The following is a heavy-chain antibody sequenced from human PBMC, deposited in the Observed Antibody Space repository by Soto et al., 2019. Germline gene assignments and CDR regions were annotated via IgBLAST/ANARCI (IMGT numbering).Heavy chain of an antibody. D-gene: IGHD2-15*01. CDR2: VSHSGIA. J-gene: IGHJ2*01. Sequence: QVQLQQWGAGLLKPSETLSLTCTVYGASFAGYYWTWLRQSPGKGLEWIGEVSHSGIAKYNPSLGSRVTISLDTSNNQFSLDLTSVTAADTAVYYCARYGGTSIWYFDIWGRGTLVSGSS. V-gene: IGHV4-34*01. CDR1: GASFAGYY. CDR3: ARYGGTSIWYFDI.